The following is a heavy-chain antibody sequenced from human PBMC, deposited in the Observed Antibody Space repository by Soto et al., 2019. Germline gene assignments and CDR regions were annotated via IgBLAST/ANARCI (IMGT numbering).Heavy chain of an antibody. CDR3: AREERKVGARSFDY. J-gene: IGHJ4*02. V-gene: IGHV3-30-3*01. CDR1: GFTFSSYA. D-gene: IGHD1-26*01. CDR2: ISYDGSNK. Sequence: QVQLVESGGGVVQPGRSLRLSCAASGFTFSSYAMHWVRQAPGKGLEWVAVISYDGSNKYYADSVKGRFTISRDNSKNTLYLQMNSLRAEDTAVYYCAREERKVGARSFDYWGQGTLVTVSS.